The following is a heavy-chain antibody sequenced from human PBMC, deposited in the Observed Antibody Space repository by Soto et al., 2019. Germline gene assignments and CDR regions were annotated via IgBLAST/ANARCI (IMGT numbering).Heavy chain of an antibody. V-gene: IGHV1-2*02. CDR3: ARDGRSSYSSGWYYFDY. Sequence: ASVKVSCKASGYTFIGNYIHWVRQAPGQGLEWMGWMSPSGGDTKVAQRFQGRVTMTRDTSISTAYMELSSLRSDDTAIYYCARDGRSSYSSGWYYFDYWGQGTLVTV. D-gene: IGHD6-19*01. J-gene: IGHJ4*02. CDR2: MSPSGGDT. CDR1: GYTFIGNY.